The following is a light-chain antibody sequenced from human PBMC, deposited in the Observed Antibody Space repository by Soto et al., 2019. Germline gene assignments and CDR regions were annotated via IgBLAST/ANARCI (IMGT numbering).Light chain of an antibody. CDR2: DGS. CDR3: QHFQRDPFT. V-gene: IGKV1-13*02. J-gene: IGKJ5*01. CDR1: QGVSSA. Sequence: AIQLTQSPSSLSASVGDRVTITCRASQGVSSALAWYQQKPGKPPKVLIYDGSSLQSGVPLRFRGSGSGTEFTVTITGLQPEDFGTYYCQHFQRDPFTYGQGTRLEIK.